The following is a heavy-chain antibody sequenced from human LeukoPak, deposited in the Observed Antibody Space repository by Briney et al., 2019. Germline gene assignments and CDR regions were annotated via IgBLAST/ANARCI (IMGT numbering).Heavy chain of an antibody. CDR1: GXSFSSYE. CDR2: IS. D-gene: IGHD3-16*01. Sequence: PGGSLRLSCVASGXSFSSYEMNWVRQAPGKGLEWVSYISAMKGRFTISRDNAENSLYLQMNSLRAEDTAVYYCARPFVWGLATQGLDYWGQGTLVTVSS. J-gene: IGHJ4*02. V-gene: IGHV3-48*03. CDR3: ARPFVWGLATQGLDY.